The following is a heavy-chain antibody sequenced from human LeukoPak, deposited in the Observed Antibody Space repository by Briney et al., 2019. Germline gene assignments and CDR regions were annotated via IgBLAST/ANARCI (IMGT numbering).Heavy chain of an antibody. Sequence: SVKVSCKASGYTFTGYYMHWVRQAPGQGLEWMGRIIPIFGTANYAQKFQGRVTITTDESTSTAYMELSSLRSEDTAVYYCARDGYSSGNDAFDIWGQGTMVTVSS. CDR3: ARDGYSSGNDAFDI. CDR1: GYTFTGYY. CDR2: IIPIFGTA. V-gene: IGHV1-69*05. D-gene: IGHD6-19*01. J-gene: IGHJ3*02.